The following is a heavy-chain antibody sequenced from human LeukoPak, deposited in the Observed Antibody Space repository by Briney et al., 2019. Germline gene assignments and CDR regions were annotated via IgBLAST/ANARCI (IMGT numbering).Heavy chain of an antibody. CDR2: ISGSGDST. CDR1: GFNFSNYA. CDR3: AKDRSLVPAALNY. D-gene: IGHD2-2*01. V-gene: IGHV3-23*01. J-gene: IGHJ4*02. Sequence: GGSLRLSCAASGFNFSNYAMTWVRQAPGKGQECVSGISGSGDSTYYADSVKGRFTISRDNSKNTLYLQMNSLRAEDTALYYCAKDRSLVPAALNYWGQGTLVIVSS.